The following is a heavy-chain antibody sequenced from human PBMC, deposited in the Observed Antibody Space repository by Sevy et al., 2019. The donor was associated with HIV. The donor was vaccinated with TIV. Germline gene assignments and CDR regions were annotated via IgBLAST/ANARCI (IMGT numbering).Heavy chain of an antibody. CDR2: INPNSGGT. CDR1: GYTFTGYY. V-gene: IGHV1-2*02. J-gene: IGHJ6*02. D-gene: IGHD3-3*01. CDR3: ARDPIFGVVIISSRGGMDV. Sequence: ASVKVSCKASGYTFTGYYMHWERQAPGQGLEWMGWINPNSGGTNYAQKFQGRVTMTRDTSISTAYMELSRLRSDDTAVYYCARDPIFGVVIISSRGGMDVWGQGTTVTVSS.